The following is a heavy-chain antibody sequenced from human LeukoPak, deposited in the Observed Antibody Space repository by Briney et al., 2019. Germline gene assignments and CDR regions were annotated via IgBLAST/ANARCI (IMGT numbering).Heavy chain of an antibody. Sequence: GGSLRLSRAASGFTFSSYAMHWVRQAPGKGLEWVAVISYDGSNKYYADSVKGRFTISRDNSKNTLYLQMNSLRAEDTAVYYCALGRRGSSWDYFDYWGQGTLVTVSS. J-gene: IGHJ4*02. CDR3: ALGRRGSSWDYFDY. D-gene: IGHD6-13*01. V-gene: IGHV3-30-3*01. CDR2: ISYDGSNK. CDR1: GFTFSSYA.